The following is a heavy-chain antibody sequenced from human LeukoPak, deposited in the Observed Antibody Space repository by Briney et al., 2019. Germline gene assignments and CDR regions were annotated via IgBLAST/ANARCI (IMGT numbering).Heavy chain of an antibody. Sequence: SETLSLTCTVSGDSISGTNFYWGWIRQSPGKGLEWIGSIYFGGATYYNPSLKSRVTISVDTSKNQFSLSLSSVTAADTAVYYCARRQYYDSTGYWYYFDYWGQGTLVTVSS. V-gene: IGHV4-39*07. J-gene: IGHJ4*02. CDR1: GDSISGTNFY. CDR3: ARRQYYDSTGYWYYFDY. D-gene: IGHD3-22*01. CDR2: IYFGGAT.